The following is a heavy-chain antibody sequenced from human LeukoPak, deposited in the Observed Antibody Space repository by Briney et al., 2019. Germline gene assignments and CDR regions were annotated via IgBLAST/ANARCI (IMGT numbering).Heavy chain of an antibody. V-gene: IGHV3-23*01. CDR3: AKSGYCSGGSCWNLYWFDP. D-gene: IGHD2-15*01. J-gene: IGHJ5*02. CDR1: GFTFSSYA. Sequence: GGSLRLSCAASGFTFSSYAMNWVRQAPGRGLEWVSGISNSGDRTYYADSVKGRFTISRDNSKNTLYLQMNSLRAEDTAVYYCAKSGYCSGGSCWNLYWFDPWGQGTLVTVSS. CDR2: ISNSGDRT.